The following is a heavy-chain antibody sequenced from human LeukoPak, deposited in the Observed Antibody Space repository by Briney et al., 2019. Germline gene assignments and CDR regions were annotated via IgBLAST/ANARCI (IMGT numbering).Heavy chain of an antibody. CDR2: ISYDGSNK. D-gene: IGHD2-15*01. CDR3: ARPSPIVVVVAATPGYFQH. Sequence: GRSLRLSCAASGFTFSSYAMHWVRQAPGKGLEWVAVISYDGSNKYYADSVKGRFTISRDNSKNTLYLQMNSLRAEGTAVYYCARPSPIVVVVAATPGYFQHWGQGTLVTVSS. V-gene: IGHV3-30-3*01. J-gene: IGHJ1*01. CDR1: GFTFSSYA.